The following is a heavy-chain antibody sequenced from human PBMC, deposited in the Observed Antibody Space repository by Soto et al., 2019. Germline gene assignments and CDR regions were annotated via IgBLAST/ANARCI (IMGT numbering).Heavy chain of an antibody. Sequence: LRLSCAASGFTFSSYEMNWVRQAPGKGLEWVSYISSSGSTIYYADSVKGRFTISRDNAKNSLYLQMNSLRAEDTAVYYCARERVDTATDYYYYYGMDVWGQGTTVTVSS. CDR1: GFTFSSYE. J-gene: IGHJ6*02. CDR3: ARERVDTATDYYYYYGMDV. CDR2: ISSSGSTI. V-gene: IGHV3-48*03. D-gene: IGHD5-18*01.